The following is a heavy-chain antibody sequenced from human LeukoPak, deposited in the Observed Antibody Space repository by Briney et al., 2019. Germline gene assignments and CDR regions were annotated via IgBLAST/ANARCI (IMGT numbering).Heavy chain of an antibody. CDR1: GFTFSSYH. CDR3: ARHAVEAASRWFDP. J-gene: IGHJ5*02. Sequence: GSLRLSCVVSGFTFSSYHMNWVRQAPGKGLEWIGSIYYSGSTYYNPSLKSRVTMSVDTSKKQFSLKLSSVTAADTAVYYCARHAVEAASRWFDPWGQGTLVTVSS. D-gene: IGHD1-1*01. V-gene: IGHV4-59*04. CDR2: IYYSGST.